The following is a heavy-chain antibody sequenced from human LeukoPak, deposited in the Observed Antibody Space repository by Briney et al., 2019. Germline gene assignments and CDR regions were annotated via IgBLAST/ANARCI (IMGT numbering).Heavy chain of an antibody. CDR2: ITSSSSYI. CDR1: GFTFSSYT. D-gene: IGHD3-16*02. J-gene: IGHJ3*02. CDR3: AKDLSAWALAFDI. Sequence: GGSLRLSCAASGFTFSSYTMNWVRQAPGKGLEWVSSITSSSSYIYYADSVKGRFTISRDNSKNTLYLQMNSLRAEDTAVYYCAKDLSAWALAFDIWGQGTMVTVSS. V-gene: IGHV3-21*04.